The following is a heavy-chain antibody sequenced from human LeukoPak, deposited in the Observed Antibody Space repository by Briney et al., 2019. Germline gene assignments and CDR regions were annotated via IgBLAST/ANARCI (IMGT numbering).Heavy chain of an antibody. D-gene: IGHD3-10*01. CDR1: GFTFSSYA. CDR3: ARDIRGSGNYGWFDP. CDR2: ISDSGGTT. V-gene: IGHV3-23*01. Sequence: GESLRLSCVASGFTFSSYAMSWVRQAPGKGLDWVAAISDSGGTTYYVDSVRGRFTISRDNSKNTLYLQMNSLRAEDTAIYSCARDIRGSGNYGWFDPWGQGTLVTVSS. J-gene: IGHJ5*02.